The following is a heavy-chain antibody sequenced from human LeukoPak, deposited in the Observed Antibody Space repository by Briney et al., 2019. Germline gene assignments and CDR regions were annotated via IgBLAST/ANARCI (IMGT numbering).Heavy chain of an antibody. CDR3: ARGGYDSSWRKKPHYFDY. Sequence: PGRSLRLSCAASGFTFSSYGMHWVRQAPGKGLEWVAVISYDGSNKYYADSVKGRFTISRDNAKNSLYLQMNSLRAEDTAVYYCARGGYDSSWRKKPHYFDYWGQGTLVTVSS. CDR2: ISYDGSNK. J-gene: IGHJ4*02. V-gene: IGHV3-30*03. D-gene: IGHD6-13*01. CDR1: GFTFSSYG.